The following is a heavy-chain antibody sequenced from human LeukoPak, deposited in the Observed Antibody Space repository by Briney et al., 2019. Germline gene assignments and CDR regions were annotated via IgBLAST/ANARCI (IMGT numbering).Heavy chain of an antibody. CDR3: AKARDYGDSDLDY. D-gene: IGHD4-17*01. CDR2: TSGGGGST. Sequence: GGSLRLSCAASGFTFSSYAMTWVRQAPGKGLEWVSGTSGGGGSTYYADSVKGRFTISRDNSKNTLFLQMNSLRAEDTAVYYCAKARDYGDSDLDYWGQGTLVTVSS. V-gene: IGHV3-23*01. CDR1: GFTFSSYA. J-gene: IGHJ4*02.